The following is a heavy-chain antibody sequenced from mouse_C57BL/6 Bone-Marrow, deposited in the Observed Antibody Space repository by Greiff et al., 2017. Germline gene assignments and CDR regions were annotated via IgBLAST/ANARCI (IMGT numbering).Heavy chain of an antibody. D-gene: IGHD1-1*01. CDR3: ARSRYYGSSWYFDV. J-gene: IGHJ1*03. CDR2: LHPNSGST. CDR1: GYTFTSYW. Sequence: QVQLQQPGAELVKPGASVKLSCKASGYTFTSYWLHWVKQRPGQGLEWIGMLHPNSGSTNYNEKFKSKATLTVDKSSSTAYMQLSSLTSEDSAVYYGARSRYYGSSWYFDVWGTGTTVTVSS. V-gene: IGHV1-64*01.